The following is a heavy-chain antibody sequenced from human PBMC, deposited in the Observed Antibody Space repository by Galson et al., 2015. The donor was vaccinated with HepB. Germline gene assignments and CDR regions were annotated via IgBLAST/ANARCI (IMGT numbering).Heavy chain of an antibody. Sequence: SLRLSCAASGFIFSGYYMSWIRQAPGKGLEWVSYISDTGRFTNYADSVRGRFTISRDNAKNSLYLQMNSLRVEDTAVYYCARGNSGRYFGVFHWGQGTLVTVSS. D-gene: IGHD1-26*01. CDR3: ARGNSGRYFGVFH. CDR2: ISDTGRFT. CDR1: GFIFSGYY. J-gene: IGHJ1*01. V-gene: IGHV3-11*05.